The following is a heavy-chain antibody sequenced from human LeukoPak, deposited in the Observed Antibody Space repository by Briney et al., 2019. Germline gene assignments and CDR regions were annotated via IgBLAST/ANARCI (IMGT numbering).Heavy chain of an antibody. Sequence: ASVKVSCKASGYTFTGYYMHWVRQAPGQGLEWMGWINPNSGGTNYAQKFQGRVTMTEDTSTDTAYMELSSLRSEDTAVYYCATDRQGSSSSVLFDYWGQGTLVTVSS. CDR2: INPNSGGT. D-gene: IGHD6-6*01. J-gene: IGHJ4*02. CDR3: ATDRQGSSSSVLFDY. V-gene: IGHV1-2*02. CDR1: GYTFTGYY.